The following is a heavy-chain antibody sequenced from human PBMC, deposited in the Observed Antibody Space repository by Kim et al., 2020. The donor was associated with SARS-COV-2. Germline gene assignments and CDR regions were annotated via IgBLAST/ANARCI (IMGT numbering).Heavy chain of an antibody. D-gene: IGHD2-2*01. V-gene: IGHV3-23*01. CDR2: VSGSSGST. CDR3: AKGGGYSRGSTSCPDY. J-gene: IGHJ4*02. CDR1: GFTFSSYA. Sequence: GGSLRLSCAASGFTFSSYAMSWVGQAPGKGVEWVSAVSGSSGSTYYAGSVKGRFTISRDNSKNTLYLQMNSLRAEGTAVYYWAKGGGYSRGSTSCPDYWGQATLVTVSS.